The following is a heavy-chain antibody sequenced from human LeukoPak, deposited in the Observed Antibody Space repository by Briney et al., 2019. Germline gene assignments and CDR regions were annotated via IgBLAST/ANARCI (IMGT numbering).Heavy chain of an antibody. CDR2: ISYDGSNK. J-gene: IGHJ4*02. CDR3: AKEGRSTTPGY. Sequence: PGGSLRLSCAASGFTFSSNGLHWVRQAPGKGLEWVAVISYDGSNKFCADSVKGRFTISRDNSKNTLYLQMNSLRADVTAVYFCAKEGRSTTPGYWGQGTLVTVSS. D-gene: IGHD6-13*01. CDR1: GFTFSSNG. V-gene: IGHV3-33*05.